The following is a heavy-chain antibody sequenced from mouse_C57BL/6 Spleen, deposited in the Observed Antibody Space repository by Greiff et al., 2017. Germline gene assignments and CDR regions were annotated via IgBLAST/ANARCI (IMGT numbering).Heavy chain of an antibody. CDR3: AKEGYDYGLDY. CDR1: GFSLTSYG. Sequence: QVQLQQSGPGLVQPSQSLSITCTVSGFSLTSYGVHWVRQSPGKGLEWLGVIWRGGSTDYNADFMSRLNLTKDNSTSQVFYKMNSLQADDTAIYYCAKEGYDYGLDYWGQGTTLTVSS. J-gene: IGHJ2*01. CDR2: IWRGGST. D-gene: IGHD2-4*01. V-gene: IGHV2-5*01.